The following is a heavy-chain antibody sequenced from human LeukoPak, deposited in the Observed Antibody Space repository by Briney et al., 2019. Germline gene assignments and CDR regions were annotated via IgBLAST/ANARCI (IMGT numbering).Heavy chain of an antibody. V-gene: IGHV4-34*01. CDR2: INHSGST. Sequence: SETLSLTCAVYGGSFSGYYWSWIRQPPGKGLEWIGEINHSGSTNYNPSLKSRVTISVDTSKNQFSLKLSSVTAADTAVYYCARGSTLGSCTSSSCHNWFDPWGQGTLVTVSS. D-gene: IGHD2-2*01. CDR3: ARGSTLGSCTSSSCHNWFDP. J-gene: IGHJ5*02. CDR1: GGSFSGYY.